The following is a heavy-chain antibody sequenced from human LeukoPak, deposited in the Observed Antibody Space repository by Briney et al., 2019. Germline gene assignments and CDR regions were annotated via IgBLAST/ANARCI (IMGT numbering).Heavy chain of an antibody. CDR1: GGYMSSSSYY. D-gene: IGHD2-21*02. CDR3: AREAYCGGDCYSGDY. Sequence: SETLSLTCTVSGGYMSSSSYYWGWIRQPPGNGLEWIGSIYYSGSTYYNPSLKSRVTISVDTSKNQFSLKLSSVTAADTAVYYCAREAYCGGDCYSGDYWGQGTLVTVSS. CDR2: IYYSGST. V-gene: IGHV4-39*02. J-gene: IGHJ4*02.